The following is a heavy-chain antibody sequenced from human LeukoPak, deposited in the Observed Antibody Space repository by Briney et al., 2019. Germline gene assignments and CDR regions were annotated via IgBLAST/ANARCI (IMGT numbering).Heavy chain of an antibody. CDR1: GFTFSSFW. J-gene: IGHJ4*02. Sequence: TAGSLRLSCAASGFTFSSFWMSWVRQAPGKGLEWVANIKRDGGDKYYVDSVKGRFSISRDDAKNSLYLHMNSLRAEDTAVYYCARGDEYTTSPWGQGTLVTVSS. CDR3: ARGDEYTTSP. CDR2: IKRDGGDK. D-gene: IGHD2-2*02. V-gene: IGHV3-7*05.